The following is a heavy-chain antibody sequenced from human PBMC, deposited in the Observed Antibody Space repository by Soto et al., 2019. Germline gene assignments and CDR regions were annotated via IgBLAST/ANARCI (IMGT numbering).Heavy chain of an antibody. CDR3: AKGGVRGKYYYYYYMDV. Sequence: GGSLRLSCAASGFTFSSYGMHWVRQAPGKGLEWVAVISYDGSNKYYADSVKGRFTISRDNSKNTLYLQMNSLRAEDTAAYYCAKGGVRGKYYYYYYMDVWGKGTTVTSP. CDR1: GFTFSSYG. CDR2: ISYDGSNK. D-gene: IGHD3-10*01. J-gene: IGHJ6*03. V-gene: IGHV3-30*18.